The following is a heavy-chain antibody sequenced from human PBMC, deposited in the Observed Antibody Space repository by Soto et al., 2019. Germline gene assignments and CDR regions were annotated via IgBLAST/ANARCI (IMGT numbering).Heavy chain of an antibody. CDR2: ISSSSSYI. J-gene: IGHJ4*02. V-gene: IGHV3-21*01. D-gene: IGHD2-2*01. CDR3: ARKEPAAMFFFDY. Sequence: EVQLVESGGGLVKPGGSLRLSCAASGFTFSSYSMNWVRQAPGKGLEWVSSISSSSSYIYYADSVKGRFTISRDNAKNSLYLQMNSLRAEDTAVYYCARKEPAAMFFFDYWGQGTLVTVSS. CDR1: GFTFSSYS.